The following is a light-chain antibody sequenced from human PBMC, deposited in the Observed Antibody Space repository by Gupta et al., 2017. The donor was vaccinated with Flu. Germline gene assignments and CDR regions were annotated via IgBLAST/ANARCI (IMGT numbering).Light chain of an antibody. V-gene: IGKV3-20*01. CDR3: HHDGTSPYT. CDR1: ESVDRNH. CDR2: GTT. Sequence: FLVQSPDTLSLSPGERVTLSCRAGESVDRNHLAWYQQKPGQAPRLLMFGTTNRAPGVPDRFSGGGSGTDFTLTINRLEPEDSALFYCHHDGTSPYTFGRGTKLEIK. J-gene: IGKJ2*01.